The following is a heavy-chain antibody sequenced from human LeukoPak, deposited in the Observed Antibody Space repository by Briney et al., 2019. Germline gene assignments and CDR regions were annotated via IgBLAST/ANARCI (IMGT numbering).Heavy chain of an antibody. CDR3: TRHGGLWFGELATTGYFDY. CDR1: GFTFNIFA. CDR2: IRSKANNYAT. V-gene: IGHV3-73*01. J-gene: IGHJ4*02. Sequence: GGSLRLSCVVSGFTFNIFAMHWVRQASGKGLEWVGRIRSKANNYATAYAASVKGRFTISRDDSKNMAYLQMNSLKTEDTAVYYCTRHGGLWFGELATTGYFDYWGQGTLVTVSS. D-gene: IGHD3-10*01.